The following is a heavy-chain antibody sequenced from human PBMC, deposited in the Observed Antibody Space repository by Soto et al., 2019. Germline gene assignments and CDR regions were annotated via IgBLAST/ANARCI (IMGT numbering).Heavy chain of an antibody. D-gene: IGHD2-2*01. Sequence: HGESLKISCKGSGYSFTSYWIGWVRQMPGKGLEWMGIIYPGDSDTRYSPSFQGQVTISADKSISTAYLQWSSLKASDTAMYHCARLLGYCSSTSCYDYYYYGMDVWGQGTTVTVSS. CDR2: IYPGDSDT. J-gene: IGHJ6*02. CDR1: GYSFTSYW. V-gene: IGHV5-51*01. CDR3: ARLLGYCSSTSCYDYYYYGMDV.